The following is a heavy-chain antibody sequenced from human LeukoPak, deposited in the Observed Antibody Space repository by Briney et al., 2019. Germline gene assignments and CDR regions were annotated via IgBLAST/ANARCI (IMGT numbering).Heavy chain of an antibody. J-gene: IGHJ5*02. Sequence: SETLSLTCAVYGGSFSGYYWSWIRQPPGKGLEWIGEINHSGSTNYNPSLKSRVTISVDTSKNQFSLKLSSVTAADTAVYYCARVTGYSSVLNWFDPWGQGTLVTVSS. V-gene: IGHV4-34*01. CDR3: ARVTGYSSVLNWFDP. D-gene: IGHD6-19*01. CDR1: GGSFSGYY. CDR2: INHSGST.